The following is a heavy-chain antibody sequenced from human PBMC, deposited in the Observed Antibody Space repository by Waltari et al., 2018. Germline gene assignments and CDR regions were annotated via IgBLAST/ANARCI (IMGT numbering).Heavy chain of an antibody. CDR1: GYTFTGYY. V-gene: IGHV1-2*06. Sequence: QVQLVQSGAEVKKPGASVKVSCKASGYTFTGYYMHWVRQAPGQGLEWMGRINPNSGGTTYAQKFQGRGTMTSDTSISTAYMELSRLRSDDTAVYYCARTQYYYDSSGYYSGAFDIWGQGTMVTVSS. CDR2: INPNSGGT. J-gene: IGHJ3*02. D-gene: IGHD3-22*01. CDR3: ARTQYYYDSSGYYSGAFDI.